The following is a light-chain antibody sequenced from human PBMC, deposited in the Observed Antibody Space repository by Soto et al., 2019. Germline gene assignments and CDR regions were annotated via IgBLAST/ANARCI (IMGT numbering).Light chain of an antibody. CDR2: DAS. V-gene: IGKV3D-15*01. CDR1: QYVTNN. CDR3: QQYDNWPRT. Sequence: EIVMTQSPATLSVSPGETATLSCRASQYVTNNLAWYQQKPGQAPRLLIYDASNRATGIPARFSGSGSGTDFTLTISSLQSEDFAVYYCQQYDNWPRTFGQGTKVDIK. J-gene: IGKJ1*01.